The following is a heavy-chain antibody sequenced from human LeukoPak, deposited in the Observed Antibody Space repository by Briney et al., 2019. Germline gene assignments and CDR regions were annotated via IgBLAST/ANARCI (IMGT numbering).Heavy chain of an antibody. D-gene: IGHD6-25*01. CDR3: ATRIAARYYYYYMDV. CDR2: ISGSGGST. V-gene: IGHV3-23*01. Sequence: GGSLRRSCAASGFTFSSYAMSWVRQAPGKGLEWVSAISGSGGSTYYADSVKGRFTISRDNSKNTLYLQMNSLRAEDTAVYYCATRIAARYYYYYMDVWGKGTTVTVSS. J-gene: IGHJ6*03. CDR1: GFTFSSYA.